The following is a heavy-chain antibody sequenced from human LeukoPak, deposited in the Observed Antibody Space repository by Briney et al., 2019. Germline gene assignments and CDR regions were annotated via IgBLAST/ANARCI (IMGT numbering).Heavy chain of an antibody. V-gene: IGHV4-59*01. J-gene: IGHJ3*02. CDR3: ARLAGYAFDI. Sequence: PSETLSLTCTVSGGSISSYYWSWIRQPPGKGLEWIGYIYYSGSTNYNPSLKSRVTISVDTSKNQFSLKLSSMTAADTAVYYCARLAGYAFDIWGQETMVTVSS. CDR2: IYYSGST. CDR1: GGSISSYY. D-gene: IGHD6-19*01.